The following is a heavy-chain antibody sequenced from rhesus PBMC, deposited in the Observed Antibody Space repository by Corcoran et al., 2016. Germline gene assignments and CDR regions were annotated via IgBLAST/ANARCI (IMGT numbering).Heavy chain of an antibody. CDR3: ARDYCTGSGCYATYRFDV. CDR1: GGSISSSNW. J-gene: IGHJ5-1*01. CDR2: ISGSGGST. Sequence: QLQLQESGPGLVKPSETLSLTCAVSGGSISSSNWWSWIRQPPGKGLGWVGRISGSGGSTRYNPSLKSRVTISTDTSKNQFSLKLSSVTAADTAVYFCARDYCTGSGCYATYRFDVWGPGVLVTVSS. D-gene: IGHD2-21*01. V-gene: IGHV4-57*01.